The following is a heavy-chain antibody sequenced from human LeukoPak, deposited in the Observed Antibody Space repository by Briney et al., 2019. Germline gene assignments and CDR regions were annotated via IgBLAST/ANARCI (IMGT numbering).Heavy chain of an antibody. CDR3: ARYGVGATADFDY. V-gene: IGHV1-2*02. CDR2: INPNSGGT. J-gene: IGHJ4*02. D-gene: IGHD1-26*01. CDR1: GYTFTSYG. Sequence: ASVKVSCKASGYTFTSYGISWVRQAPGQGLEWMGWINPNSGGTNYAQKFQGRVTMTRDTSISTAYMELSRLRSDDTAVYYCARYGVGATADFDYWGQGTLVTVSS.